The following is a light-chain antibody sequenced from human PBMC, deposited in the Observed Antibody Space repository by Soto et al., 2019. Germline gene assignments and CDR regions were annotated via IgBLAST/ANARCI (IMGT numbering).Light chain of an antibody. J-gene: IGLJ3*02. CDR3: HSYDSSLSGSV. V-gene: IGLV1-40*01. CDR2: RNN. CDR1: SSNIGAGYD. Sequence: QAVVTQPPSVSGAPGQRVTISCTGSSSNIGAGYDVHWYQQLPGTAPKLLIYRNNNRPSGVPDRFSGSKSGTSASLAITGIQAEDEADYYCHSYDSSLSGSVFGGGTKVTVL.